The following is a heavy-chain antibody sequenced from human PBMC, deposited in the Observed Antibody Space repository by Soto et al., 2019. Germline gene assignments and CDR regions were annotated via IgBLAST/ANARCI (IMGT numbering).Heavy chain of an antibody. Sequence: PGGSLRLSCTASGFTFGDYAMSWFRQAPGKGLEWVGFIRSKAYGGTTEYAASVKGRFTISRDDSKSIAYLQMNSLKTEDTAVYYCTGYYYDSSGPDAFEIWGKGTMVTISS. CDR2: IRSKAYGGTT. CDR3: TGYYYDSSGPDAFEI. D-gene: IGHD3-22*01. V-gene: IGHV3-49*03. CDR1: GFTFGDYA. J-gene: IGHJ3*02.